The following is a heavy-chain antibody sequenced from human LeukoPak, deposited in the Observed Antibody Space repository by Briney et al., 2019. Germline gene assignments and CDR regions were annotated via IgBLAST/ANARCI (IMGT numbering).Heavy chain of an antibody. CDR2: IFPSDSDT. Sequence: PGESLKISCKGSGYSFSRSWIGWVRQMPGKGLEWMGIIFPSDSDTTYSPSFQGQVIISVDNSISTAYLQWSSLKAPDTAVYYCARRGCGGVGCYYFDYWGHGTLVTVSS. CDR3: ARRGCGGVGCYYFDY. CDR1: GYSFSRSW. J-gene: IGHJ4*01. V-gene: IGHV5-51*01. D-gene: IGHD2-15*01.